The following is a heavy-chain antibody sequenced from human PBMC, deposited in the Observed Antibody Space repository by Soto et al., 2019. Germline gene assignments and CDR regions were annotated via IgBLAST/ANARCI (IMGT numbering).Heavy chain of an antibody. CDR2: IIPIFGTA. Sequence: SVKVSCKASGGTFSSYAISWVRQAPGQGLEWMGGIIPIFGTANYAQKFQGRVTITADESTSTAYMELSSLRSEDTAVYYCARDMEQLVSSWFDPWGQGTLVTVSS. V-gene: IGHV1-69*13. CDR3: ARDMEQLVSSWFDP. CDR1: GGTFSSYA. D-gene: IGHD6-6*01. J-gene: IGHJ5*02.